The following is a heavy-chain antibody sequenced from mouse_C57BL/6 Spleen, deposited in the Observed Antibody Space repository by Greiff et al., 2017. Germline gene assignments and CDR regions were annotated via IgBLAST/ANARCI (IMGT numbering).Heavy chain of an antibody. D-gene: IGHD2-4*01. CDR3: ARQRDYDYDGYFDV. J-gene: IGHJ1*03. CDR1: GFTFSSYT. Sequence: EVQLVASGGGLVKPGGSLKLSCAASGFTFSSYTMSWVRQTPEKRLEWVATISGGGGNTYSPDSVKGRFTISRDNAKNTLYLQMSSLRSEDTALYYCARQRDYDYDGYFDVWGTGTTVTVSS. V-gene: IGHV5-9*01. CDR2: ISGGGGNT.